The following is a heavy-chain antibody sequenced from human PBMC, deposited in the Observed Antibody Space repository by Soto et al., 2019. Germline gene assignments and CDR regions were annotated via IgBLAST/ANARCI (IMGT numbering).Heavy chain of an antibody. V-gene: IGHV1-69*01. CDR2: SIPIFGTA. Sequence: QVQLVQSGAEVKKPGSSVNVSCKASGGTFSSYAISWVRQAPGQGLEWMGGSIPIFGTANYAQKFQVRVTITADESTSTAYMELSSLSSEDTAVYYCARDRPQGYCSSTSCYPWSTEGLASWGQGTLVNVSS. J-gene: IGHJ4*02. CDR3: ARDRPQGYCSSTSCYPWSTEGLAS. D-gene: IGHD2-2*01. CDR1: GGTFSSYA.